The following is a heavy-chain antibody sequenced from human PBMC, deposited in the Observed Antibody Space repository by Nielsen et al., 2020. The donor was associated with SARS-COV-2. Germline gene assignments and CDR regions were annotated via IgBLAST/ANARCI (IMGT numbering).Heavy chain of an antibody. Sequence: GGSLRLSCAASGFTFSSYAMHWVRQAPGKGLEWVAVTSYDGSTTSYADSVKGRFTISRDNSKNTLYLQMNSLRAEDTAVYYCAREERYYYYGLDVWGQGTTVTVSS. CDR2: TSYDGSTT. V-gene: IGHV3-30*04. J-gene: IGHJ6*02. D-gene: IGHD1-1*01. CDR3: AREERYYYYGLDV. CDR1: GFTFSSYA.